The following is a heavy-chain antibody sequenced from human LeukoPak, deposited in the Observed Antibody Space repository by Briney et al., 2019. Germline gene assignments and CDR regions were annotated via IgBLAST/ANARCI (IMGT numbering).Heavy chain of an antibody. V-gene: IGHV1-69*06. Sequence: SVKVSCKAPGGTFSSYAISWVRQAPGRGLEWMGGIIPIFGTANYAQKFQGRVTITADKSTSTAYMELSSLRSEDTAVYYCARGRRSSSWYYFDYWGQGTLVTVSS. CDR3: ARGRRSSSWYYFDY. J-gene: IGHJ4*02. CDR1: GGTFSSYA. D-gene: IGHD6-13*01. CDR2: IIPIFGTA.